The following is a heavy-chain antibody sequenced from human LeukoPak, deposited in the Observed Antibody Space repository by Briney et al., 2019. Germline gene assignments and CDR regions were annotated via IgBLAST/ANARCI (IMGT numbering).Heavy chain of an antibody. CDR1: GFTVNNAW. J-gene: IGHJ4*02. Sequence: GGSLRLSCAAFGFTVNNAWMSWVRQGPGKGLEWVGRIKGRTDGGTTDYAAPVKGRFTTSRDDSRNTLYLQMTSLKTGDTAMYYCSTDQVVVGPCWGQGTLVTVSS. D-gene: IGHD3-22*01. CDR3: STDQVVVGPC. CDR2: IKGRTDGGTT. V-gene: IGHV3-15*01.